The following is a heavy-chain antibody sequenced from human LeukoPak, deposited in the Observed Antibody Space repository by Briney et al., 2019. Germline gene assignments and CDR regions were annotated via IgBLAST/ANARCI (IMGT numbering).Heavy chain of an antibody. CDR2: IKQDGSEK. CDR1: GFTFNYYW. V-gene: IGHV3-7*01. CDR3: AEGER. Sequence: GGSLKLSCATSGFTFNYYWMTWVRQAPGKGLEWVANIKQDGSEKYYVESVKGRFTISRDNAKKSLYLQMNSLRDEDTAVYYCAEGERWGQGTLVTVSS. J-gene: IGHJ4*02.